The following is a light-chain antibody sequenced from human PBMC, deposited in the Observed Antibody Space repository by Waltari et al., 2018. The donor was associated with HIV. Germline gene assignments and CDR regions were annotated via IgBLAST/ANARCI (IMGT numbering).Light chain of an antibody. CDR3: QVWDSNVVV. CDR2: RDS. CDR1: IETKN. Sequence: IETKNVHWYQQKSGQAPVLLIYRDSNRPSGIPERFSASNSQNTATLTISRAQVEDEAHYYCQVWDSNVVVFGGGTELTVL. J-gene: IGLJ2*01. V-gene: IGLV3-9*01.